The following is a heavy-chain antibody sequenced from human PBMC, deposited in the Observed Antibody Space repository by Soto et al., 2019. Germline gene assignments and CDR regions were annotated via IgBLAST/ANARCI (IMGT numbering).Heavy chain of an antibody. V-gene: IGHV4-30-4*01. D-gene: IGHD3-22*01. J-gene: IGHJ4*02. CDR2: ISYSGST. CDR1: GDSMNNGDYF. Sequence: SETLSLTCPVSGDSMNNGDYFWTWIRQTPGKGLQWIGYISYSGSTFYNPSLKTRLAMSVDTSKNQFSVRLRSVTAADTAVYYCARDRAHFYESSGRLDLWGQGMLVTVSS. CDR3: ARDRAHFYESSGRLDL.